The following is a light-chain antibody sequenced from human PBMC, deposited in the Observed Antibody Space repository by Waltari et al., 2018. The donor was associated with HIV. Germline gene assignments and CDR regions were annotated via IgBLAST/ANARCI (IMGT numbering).Light chain of an antibody. V-gene: IGLV2-14*03. CDR1: NSDIGTYNY. J-gene: IGLJ2*01. Sequence: PGQSITISCTGTNSDIGTYNYVSWYQQQSGKAPRLLISEVNNRPSGVYNRFSGSKAGNTASLSISGLQAEDEGKYYCSSYTATKILVFGGGTDVTVL. CDR2: EVN. CDR3: SSYTATKILV.